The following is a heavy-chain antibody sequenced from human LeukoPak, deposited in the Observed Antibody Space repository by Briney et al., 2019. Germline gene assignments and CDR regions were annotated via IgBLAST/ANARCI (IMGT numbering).Heavy chain of an antibody. J-gene: IGHJ4*02. CDR3: ARDTGAYYDSGGLDY. Sequence: GGSLRLSCAASGFTFSSYSMNWVRQAPEKGLEWVSSISSSSSYIYYADSVKGRFTISRDNAKNSLYLQMNSLRAEDTAVYYCARDTGAYYDSGGLDYWGQGTLVTVSS. V-gene: IGHV3-21*01. CDR1: GFTFSSYS. D-gene: IGHD3-22*01. CDR2: ISSSSSYI.